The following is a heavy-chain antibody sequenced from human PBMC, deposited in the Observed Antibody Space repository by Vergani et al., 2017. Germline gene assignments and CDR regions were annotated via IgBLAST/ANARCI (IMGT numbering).Heavy chain of an antibody. Sequence: QITLKESGPTLVKPTQTLTLTCTFSGFSLSTSGVGVGWIRQPPGKALEWLALIYWNDDKRYSPSLKSRLTITKDTSKNQVVLTMTNMDPVDPAKYYCAHRNIVVVPPAGPGGFDPWGQRTLVTVSS. CDR2: IYWNDDK. D-gene: IGHD2-2*01. CDR3: AHRNIVVVPPAGPGGFDP. V-gene: IGHV2-5*01. CDR1: GFSLSTSGVG. J-gene: IGHJ5*02.